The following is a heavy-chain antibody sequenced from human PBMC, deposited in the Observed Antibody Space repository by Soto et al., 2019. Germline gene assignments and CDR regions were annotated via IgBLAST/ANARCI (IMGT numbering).Heavy chain of an antibody. V-gene: IGHV1-69*13. Sequence: SVKVSCKASGGTFSSYAISWVRQAPGQGLEWMGGIIPIFGTANYAQKFQGRVTITADESTSTAYMELSSLRSEDTAVYYCARGDYDFWCGYRADPKNNHWYFALCGRGSLVTVSS. J-gene: IGHJ2*01. CDR2: IIPIFGTA. CDR1: GGTFSSYA. D-gene: IGHD3-3*01. CDR3: ARGDYDFWCGYRADPKNNHWYFAL.